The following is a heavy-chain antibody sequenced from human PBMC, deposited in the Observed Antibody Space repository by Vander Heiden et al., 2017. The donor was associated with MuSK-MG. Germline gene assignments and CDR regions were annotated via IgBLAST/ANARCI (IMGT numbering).Heavy chain of an antibody. Sequence: TSGYYWGWIRQPPGKGLEWIGSIYHSGSTYYNPSLKSRVTISVDTSKNQFSLKLSSVTAADTAVYYCARLEMATIRAAFDIWGQGTMVTVSS. CDR2: IYHSGST. J-gene: IGHJ3*02. D-gene: IGHD5-12*01. CDR1: TSGYY. CDR3: ARLEMATIRAAFDI. V-gene: IGHV4-38-2*01.